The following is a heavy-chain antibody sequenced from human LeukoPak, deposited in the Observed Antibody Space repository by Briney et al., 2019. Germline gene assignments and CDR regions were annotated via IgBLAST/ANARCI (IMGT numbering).Heavy chain of an antibody. CDR3: AKGPVVVTATPTPGDY. V-gene: IGHV1-2*02. CDR2: INPNSGGT. D-gene: IGHD2-21*02. Sequence: ASVKVSCKASGYTFNGYYMHWVRQAPGQGLEWMGWINPNSGGTNYAQKFQGRVTMTRDTSISTAYMELSRLRSDDTAVYYCAKGPVVVTATPTPGDYWGQGTLVTVSS. J-gene: IGHJ4*02. CDR1: GYTFNGYY.